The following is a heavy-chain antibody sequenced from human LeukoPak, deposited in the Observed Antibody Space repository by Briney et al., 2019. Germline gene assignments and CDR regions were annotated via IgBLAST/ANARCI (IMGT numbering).Heavy chain of an antibody. J-gene: IGHJ5*01. D-gene: IGHD3-3*01. Sequence: PSETLSLTCTVSGDSFRSYYWSWIRQPPGKGLEWIGYIYYSGSTNYNPSLKSRVTISVDTSKNQFSLKLNFVTAADTAVYYCARGRNLEWFDYWGQGTLVTVSS. CDR2: IYYSGST. V-gene: IGHV4-59*01. CDR3: ARGRNLEWFDY. CDR1: GDSFRSYY.